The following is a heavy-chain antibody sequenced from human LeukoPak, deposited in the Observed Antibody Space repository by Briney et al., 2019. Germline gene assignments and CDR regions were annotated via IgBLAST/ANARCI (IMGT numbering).Heavy chain of an antibody. D-gene: IGHD6-13*01. V-gene: IGHV4-39*01. J-gene: IGHJ4*02. Sequence: SETLSLTCTVSGGSISSSSYYWGWIRQPPGKGLEWIGSIYYSGSTYYNPSLKSRVTISVDTSKNQFSLKLSSVTAADTAVYYCASRGAGYSSSWYSYWGQGTLVTVSS. CDR3: ASRGAGYSSSWYSY. CDR2: IYYSGST. CDR1: GGSISSSSYY.